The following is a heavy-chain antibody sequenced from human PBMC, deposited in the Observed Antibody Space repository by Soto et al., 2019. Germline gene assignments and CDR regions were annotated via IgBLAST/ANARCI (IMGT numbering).Heavy chain of an antibody. J-gene: IGHJ5*02. D-gene: IGHD2-21*01. CDR3: ARGRGEFDA. V-gene: IGHV4-34*01. Sequence: SETLSLTCAVYGASLSDNYCNWLRQPPGKGLEWIGEINHSGNTNYNPSLRSRVTISIDTSKNQLSLNLRSVSAADTAVYYCARGRGEFDAWGKGT. CDR1: GASLSDNY. CDR2: INHSGNT.